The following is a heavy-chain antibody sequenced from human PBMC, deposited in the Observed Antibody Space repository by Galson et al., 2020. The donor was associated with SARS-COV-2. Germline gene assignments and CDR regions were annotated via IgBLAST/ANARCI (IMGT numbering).Heavy chain of an antibody. J-gene: IGHJ6*02. V-gene: IGHV3-53*01. CDR3: ARDLDIYGMYV. Sequence: GESLKISCAASGFTFSSYGMHWVRQAPGKGLEWVSVIYSGGRTYYADSVKGRFTISRDNSKNTLYLQMNSLRAEDTAVYYCARDLDIYGMYVWGQVTTVTVSS. CDR1: GFTFSSYG. CDR2: IYSGGRT.